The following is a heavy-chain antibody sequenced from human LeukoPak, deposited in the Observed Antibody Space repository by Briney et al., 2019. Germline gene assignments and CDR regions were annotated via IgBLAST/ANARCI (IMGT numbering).Heavy chain of an antibody. CDR3: AKDLRWLAFDL. J-gene: IGHJ3*01. CDR1: GFTFSNYG. V-gene: IGHV3-23*01. D-gene: IGHD6-19*01. Sequence: GGSLRPSCAASGFTFSNYGMNWVRQAPGKGLEWVSGITGSGTTYYADSVKGRFSISRDNSKSTLFLQMNSLRAEDTAMYYCAKDLRWLAFDLWGQGTMVTVSS. CDR2: ITGSGTT.